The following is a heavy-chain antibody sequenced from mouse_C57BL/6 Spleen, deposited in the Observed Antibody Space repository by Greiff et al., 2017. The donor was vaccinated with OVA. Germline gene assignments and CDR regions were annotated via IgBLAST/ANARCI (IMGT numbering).Heavy chain of an antibody. CDR2: INPNNGGT. CDR1: GYTFTDYN. Sequence: EVHLVESGPELVKPGASVKMSCKASGYTFTDYNMHWVKQSHGKSLEWIGYINPNNGGTSYNQKFKGKATLTVNKSSSTAYMELRSLTSEDSAVYYCARVDSLSYYFDYWGQGTTLTVSS. V-gene: IGHV1-22*01. CDR3: ARVDSLSYYFDY. J-gene: IGHJ2*01. D-gene: IGHD1-2*01.